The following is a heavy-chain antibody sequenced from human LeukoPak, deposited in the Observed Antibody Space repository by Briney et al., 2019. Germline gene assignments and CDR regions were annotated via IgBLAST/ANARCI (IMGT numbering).Heavy chain of an antibody. CDR2: IKHDGSEK. D-gene: IGHD2-15*01. Sequence: GGTLRLSCAASGFTFSSYWMSWIRQAPGKGLEWVANIKHDGSEKYYVDSVKGRFTISRDNAKNSLYLKMNSLKAEDTAVYYCARGVMRYCSGGSCAYFDYWGQGTLVTVSS. CDR3: ARGVMRYCSGGSCAYFDY. CDR1: GFTFSSYW. J-gene: IGHJ4*02. V-gene: IGHV3-7*01.